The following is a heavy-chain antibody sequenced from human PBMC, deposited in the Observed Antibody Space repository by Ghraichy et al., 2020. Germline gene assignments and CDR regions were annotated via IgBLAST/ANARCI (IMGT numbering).Heavy chain of an antibody. J-gene: IGHJ3*02. CDR3: ARAGYSYGWSYAFDI. CDR2: IYYSGST. V-gene: IGHV4-59*01. D-gene: IGHD5-18*01. CDR1: GGSISSYY. Sequence: SETLSLTCTVSGGSISSYYWSWIRQPPGKGLEWIGYIYYSGSTNYNPSLKSRVTISVDTSKNQFSLKLSSVTAADTAVYYCARAGYSYGWSYAFDIWGQGTMVTVSS.